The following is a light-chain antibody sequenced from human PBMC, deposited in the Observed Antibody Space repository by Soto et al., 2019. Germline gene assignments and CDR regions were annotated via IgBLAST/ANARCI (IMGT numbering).Light chain of an antibody. CDR1: QTVSNN. CDR2: FAS. J-gene: IGKJ4*01. CDR3: QQYNKWPLT. V-gene: IGKV3-15*01. Sequence: EIVMTQSPATLSVSPGEKATLSCRASQTVSNNLAWYQQKPGQAPRLLIYFASTRATGIPARFSGSGSGTEFTLTISSPQSEDGACYCCQQYNKWPLTFGGGTKVETK.